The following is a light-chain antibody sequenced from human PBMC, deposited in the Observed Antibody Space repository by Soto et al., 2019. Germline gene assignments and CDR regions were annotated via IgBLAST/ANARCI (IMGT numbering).Light chain of an antibody. J-gene: IGLJ3*02. CDR1: SSNIGAGYD. V-gene: IGLV1-40*01. CDR2: GNS. Sequence: QPVLTQPPSVSGAPGQRVTISCTGSSSNIGAGYDVHWYQQLPGTAPKLLIYGNSNRPSGVPDRFSGSKSGTSASLAITGLQAEDEADYYCQSYDSSLSGSVFGGGTKLNVL. CDR3: QSYDSSLSGSV.